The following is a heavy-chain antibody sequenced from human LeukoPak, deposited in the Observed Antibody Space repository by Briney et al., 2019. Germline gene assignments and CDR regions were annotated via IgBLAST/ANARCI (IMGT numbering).Heavy chain of an antibody. D-gene: IGHD3-9*01. J-gene: IGHJ4*02. CDR3: ARDVLRYFDWLPLDY. CDR2: INPSGGST. CDR1: GYTFTSYY. Sequence: ASVKVSCKASGYTFTSYYMHWVRQAPGQGLEWMGIINPSGGSTSYAQKFQGRVTMTTDTSTSTAYMELRSLRSDDTAVYYCARDVLRYFDWLPLDYWGQGTLVTVSS. V-gene: IGHV1-46*01.